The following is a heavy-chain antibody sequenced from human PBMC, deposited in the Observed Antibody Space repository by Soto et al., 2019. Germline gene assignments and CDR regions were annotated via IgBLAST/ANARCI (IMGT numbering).Heavy chain of an antibody. CDR1: GGTFSSYA. CDR3: ARVPDIVATGPYYFDY. V-gene: IGHV1-69*13. J-gene: IGHJ4*02. Sequence: GASVKVSCKASGGTFSSYAISWVRQAPGQGLEWMGGIIPIFGTANYAQKFQGRVTITADESTSTAYMELSSLRSEDTAVYYCARVPDIVATGPYYFDYWGQGTLVTVPS. CDR2: IIPIFGTA. D-gene: IGHD5-12*01.